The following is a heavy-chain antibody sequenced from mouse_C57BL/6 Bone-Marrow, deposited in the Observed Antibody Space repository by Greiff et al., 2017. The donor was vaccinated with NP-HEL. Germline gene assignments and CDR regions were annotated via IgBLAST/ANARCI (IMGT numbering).Heavy chain of an antibody. V-gene: IGHV1-55*01. CDR1: GYNFTSYW. CDR3: ARRVMDS. J-gene: IGHJ4*01. CDR2: LYPGSGST. Sequence: QVQLLQSGAELVKPGASGKMSCRASGYNFTSYWITWVKKRPGQGLGWIGDLYPGSGSTNYTEKFTSKATLTVDTSSRTAYMQLSSLTSEVSAVYYCARRVMDSWGQGTSGTVAP.